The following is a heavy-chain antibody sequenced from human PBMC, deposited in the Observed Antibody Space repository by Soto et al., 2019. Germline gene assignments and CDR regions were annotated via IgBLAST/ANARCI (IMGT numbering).Heavy chain of an antibody. CDR2: IIPIFGTA. D-gene: IGHD6-19*01. CDR1: GGTFISDA. CDR3: ARGLPPDSSGWYGFEY. Sequence: SVKGSCKAAGGTFISDAGSWVRQAPEQGLEWMGGIIPIFGTANYAQKFQGRVTITADKSTSTAYMELSSLRSEDTAVYYCARGLPPDSSGWYGFEYWGQGTLVTVSS. V-gene: IGHV1-69*06. J-gene: IGHJ4*02.